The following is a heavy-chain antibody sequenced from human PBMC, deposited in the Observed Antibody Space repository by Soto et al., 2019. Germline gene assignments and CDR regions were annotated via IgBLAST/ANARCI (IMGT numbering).Heavy chain of an antibody. CDR2: VHYYGGT. CDR3: TKNSAYALDY. Sequence: PSETLSLTCGASSGSVSKDNWWSWVRQSPGKGLEWIGEVHYYGGTNYNPSLESRATISVDTSRNEFSLRLTSVTAADTAMYYCTKNSAYALDYWGQGILVTVSS. CDR1: SGSVSKDNW. D-gene: IGHD4-17*01. J-gene: IGHJ4*02. V-gene: IGHV4-4*02.